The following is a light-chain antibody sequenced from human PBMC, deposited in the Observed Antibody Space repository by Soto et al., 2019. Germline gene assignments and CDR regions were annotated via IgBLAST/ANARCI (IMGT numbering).Light chain of an antibody. CDR1: QSIRSS. V-gene: IGKV1-39*01. CDR3: QQSYSTPQT. J-gene: IGKJ1*01. CDR2: AAS. Sequence: DIQMTQSPSSLSASVGDRVTITCRASQSIRSSLNWYQQKPGKAPKFLIHAASSLQSGVPSRFSGSGSRTDFTLTISSLQPEDFATYYCQQSYSTPQTFGQGTKVEIK.